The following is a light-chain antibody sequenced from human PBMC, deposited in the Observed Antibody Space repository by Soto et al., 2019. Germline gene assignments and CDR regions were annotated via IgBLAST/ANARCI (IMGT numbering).Light chain of an antibody. CDR2: TAS. CDR1: ESINLY. J-gene: IGKJ1*01. Sequence: DVQMTQSPSSLSASIGDRVTITCRASESINLYLNWYQQKPGKAPKLLIYTASSLQTGVPSRFSGSGSGTDFTLTIASLQPDDFATYYCQQYETFSGTFGPGTKVEI. CDR3: QQYETFSGT. V-gene: IGKV1-39*01.